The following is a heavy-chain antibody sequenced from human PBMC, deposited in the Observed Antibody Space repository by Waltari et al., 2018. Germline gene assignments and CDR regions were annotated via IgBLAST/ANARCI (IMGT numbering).Heavy chain of an antibody. CDR1: GGTFSSYA. CDR3: ARRVGGDYYWYFDL. J-gene: IGHJ2*01. Sequence: QVQLVQSGAEVKKPGSSVKVSCKASGGTFSSYAISWMRQAPGQGLEWMGGIIPSFGTANDAQKFQGRVTITADESTSTAYMELSSLRSEDTAVYYCARRVGGDYYWYFDLWGRGTLVTVSS. D-gene: IGHD4-17*01. V-gene: IGHV1-69*12. CDR2: IIPSFGTA.